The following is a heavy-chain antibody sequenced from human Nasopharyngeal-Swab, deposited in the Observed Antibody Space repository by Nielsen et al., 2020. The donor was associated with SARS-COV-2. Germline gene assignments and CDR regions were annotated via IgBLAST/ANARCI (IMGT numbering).Heavy chain of an antibody. Sequence: GAALKISCAASGLTFSSYSMNWVRQAPGKGLEWVSSISSSRSYIYYADSVKGRFTISRDNAKNSLYLQMNSLRAEDTAVYYCARDFRELVGAFDIWGQGTMVTVSS. D-gene: IGHD6-13*01. V-gene: IGHV3-21*01. J-gene: IGHJ3*02. CDR1: GLTFSSYS. CDR3: ARDFRELVGAFDI. CDR2: ISSSRSYI.